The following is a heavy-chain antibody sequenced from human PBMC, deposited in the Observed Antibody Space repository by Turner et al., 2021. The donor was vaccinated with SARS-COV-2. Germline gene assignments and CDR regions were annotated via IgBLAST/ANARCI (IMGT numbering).Heavy chain of an antibody. J-gene: IGHJ4*02. Sequence: QVQLVQSGAEWKKPGASVKVSCKVSGYTLIELSMHWVRQAPGKGLEWMGGFDPEDGETISAQKFQGRVTMTEDTSTDTAYMELSRLRSEDTAVYYCATGYAYCGGDCSIHYWGQGTLVTVSS. CDR2: FDPEDGET. D-gene: IGHD2-21*02. CDR3: ATGYAYCGGDCSIHY. V-gene: IGHV1-24*01. CDR1: GYTLIELS.